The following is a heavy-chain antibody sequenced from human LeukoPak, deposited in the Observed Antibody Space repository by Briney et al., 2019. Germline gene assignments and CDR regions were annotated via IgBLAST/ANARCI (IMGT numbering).Heavy chain of an antibody. CDR1: GFTVSSNY. CDR2: ISSSSSYI. J-gene: IGHJ6*03. CDR3: AREDWNDYYYYYYMDV. V-gene: IGHV3-21*01. Sequence: GGSLRLSCAASGFTVSSNYMSWVRQAPGKGLEWVSSISSSSSYIYYADSVKGRFTISRDNAKNSLYLQMNSLRAEDTAVYYCAREDWNDYYYYYYMDVWGKGTTVTVSS. D-gene: IGHD1-1*01.